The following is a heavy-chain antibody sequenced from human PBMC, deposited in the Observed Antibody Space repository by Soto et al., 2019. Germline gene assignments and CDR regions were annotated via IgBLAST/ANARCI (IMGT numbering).Heavy chain of an antibody. D-gene: IGHD2-15*01. V-gene: IGHV3-15*07. CDR3: TTDHIVVVVAATEY. J-gene: IGHJ4*02. CDR1: GVTFSKAW. CDR2: IKSKTDGGTT. Sequence: EVQLVESGGGLVKPGGSLRLSCAASGVTFSKAWMNWVRQAPVKGLDWVGRIKSKTDGGTTDYAAPVKGRFTISRDDSKDTLYLQMNSLKTEDTAVYYCTTDHIVVVVAATEYWGQGTLVTVSS.